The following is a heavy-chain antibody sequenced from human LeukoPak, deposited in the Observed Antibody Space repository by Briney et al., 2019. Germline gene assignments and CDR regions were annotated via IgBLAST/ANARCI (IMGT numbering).Heavy chain of an antibody. CDR3: ARQDCSGGNCYYYFDY. CDR1: GYGFTSYW. Sequence: GESLKISCKGSGYGFTSYWIGWVRQVPGKGLEWMGIIYPGDSDTRYSPSFQGQVTISADKSISTAYLQWSSLKASDTAMYYCARQDCSGGNCYYYFDYWGQGTLVTVSS. D-gene: IGHD2-15*01. V-gene: IGHV5-51*01. J-gene: IGHJ4*02. CDR2: IYPGDSDT.